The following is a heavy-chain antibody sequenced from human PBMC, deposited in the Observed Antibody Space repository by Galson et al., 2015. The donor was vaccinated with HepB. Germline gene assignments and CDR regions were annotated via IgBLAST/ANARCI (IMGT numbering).Heavy chain of an antibody. J-gene: IGHJ5*02. Sequence: SVKVSCKASGYTFTSYAMHWVRQAPGQRLEWMGWINAGNGNTKYSQKFQGRVTITRDTSASTAYMELSSLRSEDTAAYYCARDHYDILTGLTRPGYWFDPWGQGTLVTVSS. D-gene: IGHD3-9*01. CDR2: INAGNGNT. CDR3: ARDHYDILTGLTRPGYWFDP. CDR1: GYTFTSYA. V-gene: IGHV1-3*01.